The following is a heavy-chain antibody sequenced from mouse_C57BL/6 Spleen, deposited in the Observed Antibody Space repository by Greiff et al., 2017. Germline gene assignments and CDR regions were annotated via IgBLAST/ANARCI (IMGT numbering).Heavy chain of an antibody. J-gene: IGHJ3*01. D-gene: IGHD1-1*01. CDR3: ARQGIYYYGSSYAWFAY. Sequence: EVMLVESGGGLVQPGGSLKLSCAASGFTFSDYYMYWVRQTPEKRLEWVAYISNGGGSTYYPDTVKGRFTISRDNAKNTLYLQMSRLKSEDTAMYYCARQGIYYYGSSYAWFAYWGQGTLVTVSA. CDR1: GFTFSDYY. CDR2: ISNGGGST. V-gene: IGHV5-12*01.